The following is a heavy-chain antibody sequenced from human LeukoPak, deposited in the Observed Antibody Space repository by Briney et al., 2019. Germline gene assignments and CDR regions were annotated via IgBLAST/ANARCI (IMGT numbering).Heavy chain of an antibody. V-gene: IGHV4-59*01. D-gene: IGHD3-10*01. CDR2: IYYSGST. Sequence: SETLSLTCTVSGGSISSYYWSWIRQPPGKGLEWIGYIYYSGSTSYNPSLKSRVTISVDTSKNQFSLKLSSVTAADTAVYYCARGSVRGVIRSALGPWGQGTLVTVSS. CDR3: ARGSVRGVIRSALGP. CDR1: GGSISSYY. J-gene: IGHJ5*02.